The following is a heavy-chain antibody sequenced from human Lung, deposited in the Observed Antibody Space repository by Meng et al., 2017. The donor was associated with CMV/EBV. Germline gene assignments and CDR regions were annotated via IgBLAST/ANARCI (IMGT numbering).Heavy chain of an antibody. CDR2: ITISGSK. CDR1: GFPFSDHY. CDR3: ARDHGRTSDAVDV. J-gene: IGHJ3*01. D-gene: IGHD2-2*01. V-gene: IGHV3-11*01. Sequence: GESXKISXAASGFPFSDHYMAWIRQAPGKGLEWISHITISGSKNYANSVKGRFTISRDNAKNSLYLEMNSLRADDTAVYYCARDHGRTSDAVDVWGPGTVVTVSS.